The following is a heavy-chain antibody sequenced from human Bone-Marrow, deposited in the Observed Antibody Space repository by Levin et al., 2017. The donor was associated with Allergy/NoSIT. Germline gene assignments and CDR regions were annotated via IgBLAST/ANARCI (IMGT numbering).Heavy chain of an antibody. CDR2: IIPMLDAP. D-gene: IGHD1-14*01. V-gene: IGHV1-69*01. Sequence: KISCKASGGSFSTYGVSWVRQAPGQGLEWMGGIIPMLDAPKYAQKYQGRVTISADESTNTAFMEISRLTSDDTAVYYCASPVGQWEPSFDYWGQGTPVAVSS. CDR3: ASPVGQWEPSFDY. CDR1: GGSFSTYG. J-gene: IGHJ4*02.